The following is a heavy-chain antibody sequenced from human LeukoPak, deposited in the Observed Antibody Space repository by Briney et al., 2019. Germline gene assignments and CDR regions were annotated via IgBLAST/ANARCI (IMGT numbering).Heavy chain of an antibody. J-gene: IGHJ6*02. D-gene: IGHD3-22*01. Sequence: GGSLRLSCAASGFTFSSYSMNWVRQAPGKGLEWVSSISSSSSYIYYADSVKGRFTIFRDNAKNSLYLQMNSLRAEDTAVYYCARDLYDSSGYYYPYYYYGMDVWGQGTTVTVSS. CDR2: ISSSSSYI. CDR1: GFTFSSYS. V-gene: IGHV3-21*01. CDR3: ARDLYDSSGYYYPYYYYGMDV.